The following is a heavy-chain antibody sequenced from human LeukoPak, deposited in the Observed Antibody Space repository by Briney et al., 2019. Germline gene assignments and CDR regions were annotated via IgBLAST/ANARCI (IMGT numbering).Heavy chain of an antibody. CDR3: ARDRENGPGIYYYYYYMDV. CDR2: INPNSGGT. V-gene: IGHV1-2*02. D-gene: IGHD1-26*01. CDR1: GYTFTGYD. J-gene: IGHJ6*03. Sequence: ASVKVSCKASGYTFTGYDMHWLRHAPGHGHERMGCINPNSGGTNYAQKFQGRVTMTRGTSISTAYMELSRLRSDDTAVYYCARDRENGPGIYYYYYYMDVWGKGTTVTISS.